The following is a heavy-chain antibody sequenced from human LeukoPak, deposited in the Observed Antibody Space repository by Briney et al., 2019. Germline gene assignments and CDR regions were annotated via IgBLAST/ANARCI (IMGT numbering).Heavy chain of an antibody. CDR2: ISASGGNT. CDR3: ARIGGGDY. D-gene: IGHD3-10*01. Sequence: GGSLRLSCAASGFTFSSYAMSWVRQAPGKGLEWVSSISASGGNTYYADSVKGRFTISRDNSKNTLYLQMNSLRAEDTAVYYCARIGGGDYWGQGTLVTVSS. CDR1: GFTFSSYA. J-gene: IGHJ4*02. V-gene: IGHV3-23*01.